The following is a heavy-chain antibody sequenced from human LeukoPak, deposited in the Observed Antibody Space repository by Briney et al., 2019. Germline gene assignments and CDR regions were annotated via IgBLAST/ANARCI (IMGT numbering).Heavy chain of an antibody. D-gene: IGHD3-9*01. J-gene: IGHJ5*02. CDR3: ARSNYDILTGYNYNWFDP. Sequence: SETLSLTCSVSGGSISSSSYYWGWIRQPPGKGLEWIGSIYYSGSTYYNPSLKSRVTISVDTSKNQFSLKLSSVTAADTAVYYCARSNYDILTGYNYNWFDPWGQGTLVTVSS. CDR2: IYYSGST. CDR1: GGSISSSSYY. V-gene: IGHV4-39*01.